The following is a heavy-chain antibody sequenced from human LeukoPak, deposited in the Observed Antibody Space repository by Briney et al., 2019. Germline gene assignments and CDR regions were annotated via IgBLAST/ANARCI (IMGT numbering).Heavy chain of an antibody. CDR1: GGTFSGYA. CDR3: ARGPVVAATSEYFQH. D-gene: IGHD2-15*01. Sequence: SVKVSCKASGGTFSGYAISWVRQAPGQGLEWMVGIIPIFGTANYAQKFQGRVTITADKSTSTAYMELSSLRSEDTAVYYCARGPVVAATSEYFQHWGQGTLVTVSS. J-gene: IGHJ1*01. V-gene: IGHV1-69*06. CDR2: IIPIFGTA.